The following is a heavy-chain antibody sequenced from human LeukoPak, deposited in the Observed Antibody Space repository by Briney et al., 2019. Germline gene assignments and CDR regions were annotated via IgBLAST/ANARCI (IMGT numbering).Heavy chain of an antibody. J-gene: IGHJ3*02. Sequence: GESLKISCKGSGYSFTSYWIGWVRQMPGKGLEWMGIIYPGDSDTRYSPSFQGQVTISADKSISTAYLQWRSLKASDTAMYYCARRTYNWNYGDAFDIWGQGTMVTVSS. CDR3: ARRTYNWNYGDAFDI. CDR1: GYSFTSYW. D-gene: IGHD1-7*01. CDR2: IYPGDSDT. V-gene: IGHV5-51*01.